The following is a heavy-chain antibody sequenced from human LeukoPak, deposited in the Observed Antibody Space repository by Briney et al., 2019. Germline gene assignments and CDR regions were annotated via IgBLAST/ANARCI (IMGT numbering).Heavy chain of an antibody. D-gene: IGHD3-10*01. V-gene: IGHV3-21*01. J-gene: IGHJ6*02. CDR2: IISSYSYI. Sequence: GGSLRLSCAVSGFTFDSHSVNWVRQAPGKGLEWVSSIISSYSYIYYADSVKGRFTISRDNAKNSLYLQMNSLRAEDTGVYYCARNYGSGSYSGMDVWGQGTTVTVSS. CDR1: GFTFDSHS. CDR3: ARNYGSGSYSGMDV.